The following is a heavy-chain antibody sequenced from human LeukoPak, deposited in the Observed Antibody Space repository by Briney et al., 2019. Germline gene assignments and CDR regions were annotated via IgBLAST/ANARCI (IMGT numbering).Heavy chain of an antibody. J-gene: IGHJ6*02. V-gene: IGHV1-46*01. CDR2: INPSAGST. Sequence: ASVKVSCKASGYTFTSYYMHWVRQAPGQGLEWMGIINPSAGSTSYAQKFQGRITMTRDTSTSTVYMELSSLRSEDTAVYYCARDDIVVVPAASKSYYYYYYGMDVWGQGTTVTVSS. CDR3: ARDDIVVVPAASKSYYYYYYGMDV. CDR1: GYTFTSYY. D-gene: IGHD2-2*01.